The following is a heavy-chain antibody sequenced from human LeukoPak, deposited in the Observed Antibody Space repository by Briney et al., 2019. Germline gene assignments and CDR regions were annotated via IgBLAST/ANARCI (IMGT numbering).Heavy chain of an antibody. Sequence: GGSLRLSCAASGFIFSSYSMSWVRQAPGKGLEWVSVITGSGGNTYYADSVKGRFTISKDNSKNTVYLQMNSLRAEDTAVYYCAKAVGGGFIYLYFDLWGRGTLVTVSS. CDR2: ITGSGGNT. D-gene: IGHD3-10*01. V-gene: IGHV3-23*01. CDR1: GFIFSSYS. CDR3: AKAVGGGFIYLYFDL. J-gene: IGHJ2*01.